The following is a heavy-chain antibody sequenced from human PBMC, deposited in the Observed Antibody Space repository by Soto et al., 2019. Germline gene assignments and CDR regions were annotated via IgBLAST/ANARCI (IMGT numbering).Heavy chain of an antibody. D-gene: IGHD2-2*01. CDR3: ASHCSGTSCYEAFDI. CDR2: INPNGGNT. J-gene: IGHJ3*02. V-gene: IGHV1-46*01. Sequence: ASVKVSCKASGYTFTSYYMHWVRQAPGQGLEWMGIINPNGGNTSYAQNLQGRVTMTTDTSTNTAYMELRSLRSDDTAVYYYASHCSGTSCYEAFDIWGQGTLVTVSS. CDR1: GYTFTSYY.